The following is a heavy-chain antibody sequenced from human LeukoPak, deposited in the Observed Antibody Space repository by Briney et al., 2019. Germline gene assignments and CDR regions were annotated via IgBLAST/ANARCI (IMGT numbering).Heavy chain of an antibody. J-gene: IGHJ3*02. CDR3: VRESGGLLTLSHAFDI. Sequence: GGSLRLSCAASGFTFSDYYMSWIRQAPGKGLEWVSCISSSGSTIYYADSVKGRFTISRDNAKNSLYLQMNSLRAEDTAVYYCVRESGGLLTLSHAFDIWGQGTMVTVSS. CDR2: ISSSGSTI. V-gene: IGHV3-11*04. D-gene: IGHD3-10*01. CDR1: GFTFSDYY.